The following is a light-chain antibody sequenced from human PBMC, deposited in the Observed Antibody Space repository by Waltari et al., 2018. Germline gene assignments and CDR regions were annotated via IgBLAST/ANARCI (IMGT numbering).Light chain of an antibody. CDR3: QQSYSTPRT. V-gene: IGKV1-39*01. Sequence: EIQMTPSPSPMSASVGDRVTIPCRASQSISSYLSWYQQKPGKAPKLLIYAASSLQSGVPSRFSGSGSGTDFTLTISSLQPEDFATYYCQQSYSTPRTFGQGTKVEIK. J-gene: IGKJ1*01. CDR1: QSISSY. CDR2: AAS.